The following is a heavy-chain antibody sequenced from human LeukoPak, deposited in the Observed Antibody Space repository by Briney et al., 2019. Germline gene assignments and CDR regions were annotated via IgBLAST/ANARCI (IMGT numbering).Heavy chain of an antibody. D-gene: IGHD2-15*01. CDR2: ISLSSGTI. J-gene: IGHJ4*02. CDR3: ARDRGYCSGGSCYTYYFDY. V-gene: IGHV3-48*02. Sequence: QPGGSLRLSCAASGFTFSSYSMNWVRQAPGKGLEWISSISLSSGTIYYADSVKGRFTISRDNGKNSLYLQMNSLRDEDTAVYYCARDRGYCSGGSCYTYYFDYWGQGTLVTVSS. CDR1: GFTFSSYS.